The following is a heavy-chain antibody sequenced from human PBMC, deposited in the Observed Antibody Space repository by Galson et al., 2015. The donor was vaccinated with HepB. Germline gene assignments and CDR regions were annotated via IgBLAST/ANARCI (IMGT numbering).Heavy chain of an antibody. Sequence: SLRLSCAASGFTFSSYSMNWVRQAPGKGLEWVSSISSSSSYIYYADSVKGRFTISRDNAKNSLYLQMNSLRAEDTAVYYCARDPRDSSGYYHSKFDYWGQGTLVTVSS. CDR2: ISSSSSYI. V-gene: IGHV3-21*01. D-gene: IGHD3-22*01. J-gene: IGHJ4*02. CDR3: ARDPRDSSGYYHSKFDY. CDR1: GFTFSSYS.